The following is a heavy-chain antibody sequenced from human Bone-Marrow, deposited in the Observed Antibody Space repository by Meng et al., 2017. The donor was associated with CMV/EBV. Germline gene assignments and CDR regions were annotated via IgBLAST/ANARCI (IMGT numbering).Heavy chain of an antibody. CDR3: AVSSGWYGDAFDI. CDR2: INHSGST. Sequence: SETLSLTCAVYGGSFSGYYWSWIRQPPGKGLEWIGEINHSGSTNYNPSLKSRVTISVDTSKNQFSLKLSSVTAADTAVYYCAVSSGWYGDAFDIWGQGTMVTFSS. CDR1: GGSFSGYY. J-gene: IGHJ3*02. V-gene: IGHV4-34*01. D-gene: IGHD6-19*01.